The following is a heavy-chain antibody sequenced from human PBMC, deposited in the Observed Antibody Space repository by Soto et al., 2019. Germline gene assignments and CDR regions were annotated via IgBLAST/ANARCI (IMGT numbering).Heavy chain of an antibody. J-gene: IGHJ4*02. V-gene: IGHV3-48*03. Sequence: EVQLVESGGGLVQPGGSLRLSCAASGFTFSSYEMNWVRQAPGTGLEWVSYISSSGSTIYYADSVKGRFTISRDNAKNSLYLQMNSLRAEDTAVYYCARGHYCSGGSCYFPFDYWGQGTLVTVSS. CDR3: ARGHYCSGGSCYFPFDY. CDR1: GFTFSSYE. D-gene: IGHD2-15*01. CDR2: ISSSGSTI.